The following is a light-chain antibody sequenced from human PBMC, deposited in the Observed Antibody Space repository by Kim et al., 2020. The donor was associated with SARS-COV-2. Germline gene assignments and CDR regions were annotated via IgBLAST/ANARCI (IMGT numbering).Light chain of an antibody. CDR1: SIRIYY. CDR2: GKN. V-gene: IGLV3-19*01. Sequence: VALGQTERITCQGDSIRIYYATCYLQRPRQAPIVVMYGKNNRPSGIPHRFSGSSSGNTASLTITGTQTGDEADYYCNSRDSNDNVLFGGGTRLTVL. CDR3: NSRDSNDNVL. J-gene: IGLJ2*01.